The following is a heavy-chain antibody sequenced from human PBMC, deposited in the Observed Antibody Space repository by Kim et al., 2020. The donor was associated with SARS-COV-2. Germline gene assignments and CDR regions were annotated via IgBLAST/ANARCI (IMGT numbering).Heavy chain of an antibody. J-gene: IGHJ3*02. V-gene: IGHV4-31*02. CDR3: AREKRYYGSGSYGI. Sequence: NPSLKSRVTISVDTSKSQFSLKLSSVTAADTAVYYCAREKRYYGSGSYGIWGQGTMVTVSS. D-gene: IGHD3-10*01.